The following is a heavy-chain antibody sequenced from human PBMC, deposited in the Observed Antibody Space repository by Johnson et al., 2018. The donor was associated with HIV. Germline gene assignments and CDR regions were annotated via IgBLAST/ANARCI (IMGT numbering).Heavy chain of an antibody. J-gene: IGHJ3*02. CDR2: IYSGGST. D-gene: IGHD2-21*01. CDR1: GFTVSSNY. CDR3: AKSVVVVLVGDNDDAFDI. Sequence: VQLVESGGGLIQPGGSLRLSCAASGFTVSSNYMSWVRQAPGKGLEWVSVIYSGGSTYYADSVKGRFTISIDNSKNTLYLQMNNLTTEDTAVYYCAKSVVVVLVGDNDDAFDIWGQGTMVTVSS. V-gene: IGHV3-66*03.